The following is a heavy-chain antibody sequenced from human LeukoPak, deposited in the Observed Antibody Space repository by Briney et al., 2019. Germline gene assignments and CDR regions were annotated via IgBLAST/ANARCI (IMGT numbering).Heavy chain of an antibody. V-gene: IGHV1-69*13. Sequence: SVKVSCKASGGTFSSYAISWVRQAPGQGLEWMGGIIPIFGTANYAQKFQGRVTITADESTSTAYMELSSLRSEDTAVYYCARGPDFLYSSDYYDDGMDVWGQGTTVTVSS. CDR3: ARGPDFLYSSDYYDDGMDV. J-gene: IGHJ6*02. D-gene: IGHD6-19*01. CDR2: IIPIFGTA. CDR1: GGTFSSYA.